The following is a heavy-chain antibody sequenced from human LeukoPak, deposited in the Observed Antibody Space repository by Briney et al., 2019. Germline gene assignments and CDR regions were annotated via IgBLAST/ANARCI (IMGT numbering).Heavy chain of an antibody. V-gene: IGHV1-46*01. Sequence: ASVKVSCKASGYTFTSYDINWVRQAPGQGLEWMGIINPSGGSTSYAQKFQGRVTMTRDTSTSTVYMELSSLRSEDTAVYYCARDSHRTTMIVVVIKGGTGKGWFDPWGQGTLVTVSS. D-gene: IGHD3-22*01. CDR1: GYTFTSYD. CDR3: ARDSHRTTMIVVVIKGGTGKGWFDP. CDR2: INPSGGST. J-gene: IGHJ5*02.